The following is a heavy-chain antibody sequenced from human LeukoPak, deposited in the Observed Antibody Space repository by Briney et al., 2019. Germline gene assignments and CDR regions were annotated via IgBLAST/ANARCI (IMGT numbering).Heavy chain of an antibody. J-gene: IGHJ4*02. D-gene: IGHD6-19*01. CDR2: FDPEAGKT. CDR3: ARDQVHSSGWYGLDY. V-gene: IGHV1-24*01. Sequence: ASVKVSCKVSGYSLTELSMQWVRQAPGKGLELMGGFDPEAGKTVYAQKFQGRVTVTEDTSIDTVIMELSSLRSEDTAVYYCARDQVHSSGWYGLDYWGQGTLVTVSS. CDR1: GYSLTELS.